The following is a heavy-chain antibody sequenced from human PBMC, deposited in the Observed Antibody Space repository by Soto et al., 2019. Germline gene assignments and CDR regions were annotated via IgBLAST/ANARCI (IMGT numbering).Heavy chain of an antibody. CDR2: ISGYNGNT. J-gene: IGHJ5*02. CDR1: GYIFINYG. CDR3: ARDEVPAANWLDR. D-gene: IGHD2-2*01. Sequence: ASVKVSCKASGYIFINYGITWVRQATGQGLEWMGWISGYNGNTKYADKLQGRVTMTTDTSTTTAYMELGSLRSDDTAVYYCARDEVPAANWLDRWGQGTLVTVSS. V-gene: IGHV1-18*01.